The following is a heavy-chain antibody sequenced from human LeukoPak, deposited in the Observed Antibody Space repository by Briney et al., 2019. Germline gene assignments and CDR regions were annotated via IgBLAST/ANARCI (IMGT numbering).Heavy chain of an antibody. CDR3: ARAALAAAATPTIFDY. J-gene: IGHJ4*02. V-gene: IGHV4-59*08. CDR2: IYYSGST. CDR1: GGSISSYY. Sequence: SETLSLTCTVSGGSISSYYWSWIRQPPGKGLEWIGYIYYSGSTNYNPSLKSRVTISVDTSKNQFSLKLSSVTAADTAVYYCARAALAAAATPTIFDYWGQGTLVTVSS. D-gene: IGHD6-13*01.